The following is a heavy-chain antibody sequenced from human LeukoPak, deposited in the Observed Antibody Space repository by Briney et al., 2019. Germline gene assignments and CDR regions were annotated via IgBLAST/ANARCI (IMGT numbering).Heavy chain of an antibody. V-gene: IGHV4-34*01. D-gene: IGHD3-10*01. CDR2: INHSGST. J-gene: IGHJ4*02. CDR3: ARAKYGSGSPWQPTLYYFDY. Sequence: SETLSLTCAVYGGSFSGYYWSWIRQPPGKGLEWIGEINHSGSTNYNPSLKSRVTISVDTSKNQFSLKLSSVTAADTAVYYCARAKYGSGSPWQPTLYYFDYWGQGTLVTVSS. CDR1: GGSFSGYY.